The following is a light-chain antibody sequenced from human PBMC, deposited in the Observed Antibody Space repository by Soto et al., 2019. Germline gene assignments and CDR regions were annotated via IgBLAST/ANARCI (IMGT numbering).Light chain of an antibody. J-gene: IGKJ1*01. CDR3: QQRSNWPGT. V-gene: IGKV3-11*01. CDR1: QSVSDY. CDR2: DAS. Sequence: EIVLTQSPGTLSLSPGERATLSCRASQSVSDYLAWYQQKPGQAPRLLIYDASNRATGIPARFSGSGSGTDFTLTISSLEPEDFAVYYCQQRSNWPGTFGQGTKVDIK.